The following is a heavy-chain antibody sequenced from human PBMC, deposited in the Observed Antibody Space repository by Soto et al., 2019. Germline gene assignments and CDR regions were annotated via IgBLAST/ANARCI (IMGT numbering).Heavy chain of an antibody. CDR2: IYYSGTT. D-gene: IGHD3-16*01. J-gene: IGHJ3*02. CDR1: GYSISSGNW. Sequence: SETLSLTCAVSGYSISSGNWWGWIRQPPGKGLEWIGYIYYSGTTYYNPSLKSRVTMSVATSKNQFSLKLSSVTAVDTAVYYCARSLTSTLYAFDIWGQGTMVTVSS. V-gene: IGHV4-28*01. CDR3: ARSLTSTLYAFDI.